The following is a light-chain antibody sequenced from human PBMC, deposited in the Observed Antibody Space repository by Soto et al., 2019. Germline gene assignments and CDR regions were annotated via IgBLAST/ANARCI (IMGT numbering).Light chain of an antibody. J-gene: IGKJ3*01. V-gene: IGKV1-9*01. CDR1: QGISSF. CDR2: GAS. CDR3: QQLNSFPIA. Sequence: SQLTQSPSSLSASVGDRVTITCRASQGISSFLAWYQQKPGRAPKLLIYGASTLQSGVPSRFSGSGSGTDFTLTISSLQPEDFATYYCQQLNSFPIAFGPGTKVEIQ.